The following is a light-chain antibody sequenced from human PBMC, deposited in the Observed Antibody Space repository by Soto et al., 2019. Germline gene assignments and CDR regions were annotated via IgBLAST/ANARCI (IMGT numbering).Light chain of an antibody. CDR2: GNT. Sequence: QSVLTQPPSLSGAPGQRLTISCTGSSSNIGSGKNVHWYQQLPGTAPKLLIYGNTNRPSGVSDRFSASKSGTSASLAITGLQAEDEADYYCQSYDSSLSDLYVFGTGTKVTVL. CDR3: QSYDSSLSDLYV. CDR1: SSNIGSGKN. J-gene: IGLJ1*01. V-gene: IGLV1-40*01.